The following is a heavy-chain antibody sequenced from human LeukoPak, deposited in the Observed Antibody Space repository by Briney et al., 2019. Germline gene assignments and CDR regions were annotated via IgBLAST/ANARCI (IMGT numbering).Heavy chain of an antibody. CDR3: ASRGEYYYHY. J-gene: IGHJ4*02. V-gene: IGHV4-31*03. CDR2: IYYRGST. Sequence: SETLSLTCTVSGGSISNDGYYWRWIRQHPGKGLEWIGYIYYRGSTYYNPSLKSRVTISVDRSKNQFSLKLSSVTAADTAVYYCASRGEYYYHYWGQGTLVTVSS. CDR1: GGSISNDGYY. D-gene: IGHD2/OR15-2a*01.